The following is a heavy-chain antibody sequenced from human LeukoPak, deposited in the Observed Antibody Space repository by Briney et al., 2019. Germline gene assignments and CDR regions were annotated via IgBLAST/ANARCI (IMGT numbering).Heavy chain of an antibody. CDR1: GFTFSSYS. CDR2: ISSSSSDI. CDR3: ARDPSYYGMDV. V-gene: IGHV3-21*01. J-gene: IGHJ6*02. Sequence: PGGSLRLSCAASGFTFSSYSMNWVRQAPGKGLEWVSSISSSSSDIYNADSVKGRFTSSRDNAKNSLYLQMNSLRAEDTAVYYCARDPSYYGMDVWGQGTTVTVSS.